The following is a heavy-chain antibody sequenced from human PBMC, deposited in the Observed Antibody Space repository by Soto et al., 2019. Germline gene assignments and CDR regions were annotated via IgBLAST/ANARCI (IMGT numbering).Heavy chain of an antibody. CDR3: ARGSYTIFGVVMDV. V-gene: IGHV4-30-4*01. D-gene: IGHD3-3*01. CDR1: GGSISSGDYY. Sequence: SETLSLTCTVSGGSISSGDYYWSWIRQPPGKGLEWIGYIYYSGSTYYNPSLKSRVTISVDTSKNQFSLKLSSVTAADTAVYYSARGSYTIFGVVMDVWGQGTTVTVSS. J-gene: IGHJ6*02. CDR2: IYYSGST.